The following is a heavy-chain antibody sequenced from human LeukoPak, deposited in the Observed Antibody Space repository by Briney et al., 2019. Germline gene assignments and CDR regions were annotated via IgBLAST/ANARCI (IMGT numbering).Heavy chain of an antibody. CDR1: GGPVTSGSNY. CDR2: IYSSGST. V-gene: IGHV4-61*01. J-gene: IGHJ4*02. CDR3: AKEHMAVTGYFDG. Sequence: SETLSLTCTVSGGPVTSGSNYWSWIRQPPGRGLEWIGYIYSSGSTEYNPGLKSRVTISMDPSKNQFSLKLRSVTAADTAVYFCAKEHMAVTGYFDGWGKGTLVSVSS. D-gene: IGHD6-19*01.